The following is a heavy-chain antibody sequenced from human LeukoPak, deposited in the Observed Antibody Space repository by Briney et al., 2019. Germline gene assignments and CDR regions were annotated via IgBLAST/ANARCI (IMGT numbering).Heavy chain of an antibody. V-gene: IGHV3-23*01. Sequence: PGGSLRLSCAASGFTLRSYAMSWVRQGVRQASGKGLEWVASMSGSGGSTYYADSVKGRFTISRDNSKNTLYLQMNSLRAEDTAVYYCARSRRGAPNWFDPWGQGTLVTVSS. D-gene: IGHD3-10*01. J-gene: IGHJ5*02. CDR1: GFTLRSYA. CDR2: MSGSGGST. CDR3: ARSRRGAPNWFDP.